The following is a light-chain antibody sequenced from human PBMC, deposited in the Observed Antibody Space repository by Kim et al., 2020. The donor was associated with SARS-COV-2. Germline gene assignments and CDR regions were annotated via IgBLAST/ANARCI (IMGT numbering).Light chain of an antibody. CDR2: DVS. CDR3: SSYTSSSLV. CDR1: SSDIGGYND. Sequence: PGKSITSSCTGTSSDIGGYNDVSWYQQHPGKAPKLMIYDVSNRPSGVSNRFSGSKSGNTASLTISGLQAEDEADYYCSSYTSSSLVFGGGTQLTVL. V-gene: IGLV2-14*03. J-gene: IGLJ2*01.